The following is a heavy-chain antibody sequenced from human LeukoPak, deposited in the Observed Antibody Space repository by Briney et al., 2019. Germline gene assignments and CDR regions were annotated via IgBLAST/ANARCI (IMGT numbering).Heavy chain of an antibody. CDR2: IYTSGST. D-gene: IGHD3-22*01. J-gene: IGHJ4*02. CDR3: AKDSSGYYFKY. Sequence: PSVTLSLTCTVSGGSMSSYYWSWMRQPAGKGLEWIGHIYTSGSTNFNPSLKSRVIMSVDTSKNQFSLNLTSVTAADTAVYYCAKDSSGYYFKYWGQGTLVTVSS. V-gene: IGHV4-4*07. CDR1: GGSMSSYY.